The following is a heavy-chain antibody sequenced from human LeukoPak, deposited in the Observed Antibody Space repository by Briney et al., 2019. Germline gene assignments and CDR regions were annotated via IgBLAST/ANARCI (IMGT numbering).Heavy chain of an antibody. CDR2: IYHSGST. Sequence: SETLSLTCTVSGGSISSSSYYWSWIRQPPGKGLEWIGSIYHSGSTYYNPSLKSRVTISVDTSKNQFSLKLSSVTAADTAVYYCAREVLEMATILDYWGQGTLVTVSS. V-gene: IGHV4-39*07. J-gene: IGHJ4*02. CDR1: GGSISSSSYY. D-gene: IGHD5-24*01. CDR3: AREVLEMATILDY.